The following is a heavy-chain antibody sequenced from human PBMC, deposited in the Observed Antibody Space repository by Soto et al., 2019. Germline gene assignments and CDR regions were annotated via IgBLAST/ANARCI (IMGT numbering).Heavy chain of an antibody. Sequence: QAQVVQSGAEVRKPGSSVKLSCKASEGTFNSYAIAWVRQAPGQGLEWMGGIIPYYNTLNYAQKFQDRVTITADDSTNTVDMELSSLSSDDTAVYFCASGASRWYPYFFDSWDQGTLVTVSS. D-gene: IGHD6-13*01. CDR3: ASGASRWYPYFFDS. CDR1: EGTFNSYA. J-gene: IGHJ4*02. V-gene: IGHV1-69*01. CDR2: IIPYYNTL.